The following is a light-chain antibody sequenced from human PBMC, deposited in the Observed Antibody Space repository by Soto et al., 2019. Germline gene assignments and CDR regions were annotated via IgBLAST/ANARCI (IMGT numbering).Light chain of an antibody. CDR1: SSNIGSNS. V-gene: IGLV1-44*01. J-gene: IGLJ1*01. CDR2: SND. Sequence: SVLIQPPSGSGTPVQRVTITCYGSSSNIGSNSVNWYQQLPGTAPKLLIYSNDRRPSGVPDRFSGSKSGTSASLAISGLLSEDEADYYCAAWDDSLNGYVFGTGTKVTVL. CDR3: AAWDDSLNGYV.